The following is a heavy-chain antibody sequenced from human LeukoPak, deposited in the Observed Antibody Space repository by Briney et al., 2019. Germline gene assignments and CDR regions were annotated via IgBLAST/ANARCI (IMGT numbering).Heavy chain of an antibody. D-gene: IGHD1-7*01. CDR2: ISSSSSTI. J-gene: IGHJ4*02. CDR3: ARSSRELGGYAPWELMPPFDY. CDR1: GFTFRSYR. Sequence: GAYLRLPGAAFGFTFRSYRLNWVRQPPGKGLEWVSYISSSSSTIYYADSVKGRFTISRDNAKNSLYLQMNSLRAEDTAVYYCARSSRELGGYAPWELMPPFDYWGQGTLVTVSS. V-gene: IGHV3-48*01.